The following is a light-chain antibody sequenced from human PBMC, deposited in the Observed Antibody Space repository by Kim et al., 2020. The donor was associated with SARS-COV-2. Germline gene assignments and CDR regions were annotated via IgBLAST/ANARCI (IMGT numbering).Light chain of an antibody. J-gene: IGLJ1*01. Sequence: GKSITVPCTGTSNEVGYYNSVSWYQQHPGKAPKLIIYDVTVRASEVSNRFSGSQSGNTASLTISGLRAEDEADYYCSSHTTSSTYVFGSGTKVTVL. CDR3: SSHTTSSTYV. CDR2: DVT. CDR1: SNEVGYYNS. V-gene: IGLV2-14*03.